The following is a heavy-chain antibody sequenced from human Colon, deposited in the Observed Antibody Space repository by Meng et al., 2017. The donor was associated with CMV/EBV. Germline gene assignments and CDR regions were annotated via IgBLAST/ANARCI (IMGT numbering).Heavy chain of an antibody. V-gene: IGHV1-69*05. J-gene: IGHJ4*02. CDR1: DTFTNYD. CDR3: ARGNCSGNTCDTYFDQ. D-gene: IGHD2-8*02. Sequence: DTFTNYDISWVRQAPGQGLEWLGGFIPIFTAPHYAQNMQGRLTISTDRSTTTAYMELTSLTSEDTAVYYCARGNCSGNTCDTYFDQWGQGTLVTVSS. CDR2: FIPIFTAP.